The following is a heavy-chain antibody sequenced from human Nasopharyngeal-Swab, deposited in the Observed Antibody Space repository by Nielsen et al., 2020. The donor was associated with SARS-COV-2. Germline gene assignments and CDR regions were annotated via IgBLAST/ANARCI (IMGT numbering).Heavy chain of an antibody. D-gene: IGHD2-15*01. Sequence: GESLKISCAASGFGVSTNYMSWVRQAPGTGLEWMSVIYPGGSTNYADSVKGRFTISRDYSNNTLYLQMNSLRVEDTAIYYCARGADVYCSGGSCYSEYYYYMDVWGRGTTVTVSS. V-gene: IGHV3-66*01. J-gene: IGHJ6*03. CDR2: IYPGGST. CDR1: GFGVSTNY. CDR3: ARGADVYCSGGSCYSEYYYYMDV.